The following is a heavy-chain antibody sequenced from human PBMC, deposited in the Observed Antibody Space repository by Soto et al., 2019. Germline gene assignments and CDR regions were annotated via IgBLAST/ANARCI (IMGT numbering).Heavy chain of an antibody. CDR3: ARWEYQLLSAYYGMDV. CDR2: ISYDGSNK. D-gene: IGHD2-2*01. J-gene: IGHJ6*02. Sequence: GGSLRLSCAASGFTFSSYAMHWVRQAPGKGLEWVAVISYDGSNKYYADSVKGRFTISRDNSKNTLYLQMNSLRAEDTAVYYCARWEYQLLSAYYGMDVWGQGTTVTVSS. CDR1: GFTFSSYA. V-gene: IGHV3-30-3*01.